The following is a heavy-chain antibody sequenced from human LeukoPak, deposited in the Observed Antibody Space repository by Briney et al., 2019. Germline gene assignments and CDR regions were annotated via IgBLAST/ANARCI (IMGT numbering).Heavy chain of an antibody. CDR3: AREYYDFRSGYRHFDY. D-gene: IGHD3-3*01. V-gene: IGHV4-30-4*08. J-gene: IGHJ4*02. CDR2: IYHSGST. Sequence: KPSETLSLTCAVYGGSFSDHYWSWIRQPPGKGLEWIGYIYHSGSTYYNPSLKSRVTISLDMSKNQFSLKLSSVTAADTAVYYCAREYYDFRSGYRHFDYWGQGTLVTVSS. CDR1: GGSFSDHY.